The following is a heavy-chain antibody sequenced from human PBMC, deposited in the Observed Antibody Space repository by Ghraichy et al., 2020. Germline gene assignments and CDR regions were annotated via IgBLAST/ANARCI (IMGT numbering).Heavy chain of an antibody. D-gene: IGHD3-22*01. CDR2: ISYDGSNK. J-gene: IGHJ6*02. CDR3: AREGITMVVVTYDMDV. V-gene: IGHV3-30-3*01. Sequence: GESLNISCAASGFTFSSYAMHWVRQAPGKGLEWVAVISYDGSNKYYADSVKGRFTISRDNSKNTLYLQMNSLRAEDTAVYYCAREGITMVVVTYDMDVWGQGTTVTVSS. CDR1: GFTFSSYA.